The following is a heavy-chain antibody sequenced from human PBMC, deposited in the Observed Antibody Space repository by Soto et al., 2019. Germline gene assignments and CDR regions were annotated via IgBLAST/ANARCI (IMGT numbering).Heavy chain of an antibody. V-gene: IGHV1-18*01. D-gene: IGHD3-16*01. CDR1: GFTFTSYA. Sequence: QVHLVQSGAEVKMPGASVKVSCKASGFTFTSYAFTWVRQDPGQGLEWMGWISAYNGNTNYARKFQGRVTMTPDSATSTVYMELGSLTSDDTAVYFCSRDFTGWPADGVDSWGYGTLVSVS. CDR2: ISAYNGNT. CDR3: SRDFTGWPADGVDS. J-gene: IGHJ5*01.